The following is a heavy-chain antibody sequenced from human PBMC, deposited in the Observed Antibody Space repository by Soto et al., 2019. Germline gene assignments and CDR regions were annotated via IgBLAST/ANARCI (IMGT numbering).Heavy chain of an antibody. D-gene: IGHD3-16*01. V-gene: IGHV4-4*09. CDR3: ATYTVGEGGRGY. Sequence: QVQLQESGPGLAKPSETLSLTCTVSGGSMRGQHWSWIRQPPGKGLEWIGHHSDSTNYNPSLKSRITISTDTSKNQFSLKLSSVTAADTAVNYCATYTVGEGGRGYWGQGSLVTVSS. CDR1: GGSMRGQH. CDR2: HHSDST. J-gene: IGHJ4*02.